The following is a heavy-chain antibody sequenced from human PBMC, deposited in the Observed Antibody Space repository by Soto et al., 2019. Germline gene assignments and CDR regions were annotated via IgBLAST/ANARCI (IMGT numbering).Heavy chain of an antibody. D-gene: IGHD3-3*01. Sequence: PSETLSLTCTVSGGSIRRSSYYWGWIRQPPGKGVEWIGSIYYSGSTYYNPSLKSRVTISVDTSKNQFSLKLSSVTAADTAVYYCARITIFGVVFDCWGQGTLVTVSS. J-gene: IGHJ4*02. V-gene: IGHV4-39*01. CDR3: ARITIFGVVFDC. CDR2: IYYSGST. CDR1: GGSIRRSSYY.